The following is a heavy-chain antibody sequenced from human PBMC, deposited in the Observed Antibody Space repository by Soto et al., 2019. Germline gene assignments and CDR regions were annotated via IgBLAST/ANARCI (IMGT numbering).Heavy chain of an antibody. CDR1: GGTFSSYT. D-gene: IGHD3-22*01. J-gene: IGHJ6*02. CDR3: ARMSGDSSGYYYYYYGMDV. V-gene: IGHV1-69*02. Sequence: QVQLVQSGAEVKKPGSSVKVSCKASGGTFSSYTISWVRQAPGQGLEWMGRIIPILGIANYAQKFQGRVTITADKSTSTAYMELSSLRSEDTAVYYCARMSGDSSGYYYYYYGMDVWGQGTTVTVSS. CDR2: IIPILGIA.